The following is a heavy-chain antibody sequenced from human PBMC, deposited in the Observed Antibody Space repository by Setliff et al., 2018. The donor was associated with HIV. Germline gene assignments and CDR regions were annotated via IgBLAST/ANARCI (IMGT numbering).Heavy chain of an antibody. D-gene: IGHD3-3*01. Sequence: PSETLSLTCTVSGGSFSSTTYSWGWIRRPPGMGLEWIGSIHSSGTADYNPSLKSRVAMSVDTSRSQFSLKLRSVTAADTAVYYCARHKTNYDFYAFDVWGRGTMVTVSS. V-gene: IGHV4-39*01. CDR2: IHSSGTA. CDR3: ARHKTNYDFYAFDV. CDR1: GGSFSSTTYS. J-gene: IGHJ3*01.